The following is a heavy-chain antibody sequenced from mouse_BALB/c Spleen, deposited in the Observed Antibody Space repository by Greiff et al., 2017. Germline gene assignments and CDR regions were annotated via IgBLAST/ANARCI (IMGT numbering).Heavy chain of an antibody. D-gene: IGHD1-1*01. CDR1: GYSITSDYA. J-gene: IGHJ2*01. CDR3: ARGDYGSSYG. V-gene: IGHV3-2*02. CDR2: ISYSGST. Sequence: EVKVEESGPGLVKPSQSLSLTCTVTGYSITSDYAWNWIRQFPGNKLEWMGYISYSGSTSYNPSLKSRISITRDTSKNQFFLQLNSVTTEDTATYYCARGDYGSSYGWGQGTTLTVSA.